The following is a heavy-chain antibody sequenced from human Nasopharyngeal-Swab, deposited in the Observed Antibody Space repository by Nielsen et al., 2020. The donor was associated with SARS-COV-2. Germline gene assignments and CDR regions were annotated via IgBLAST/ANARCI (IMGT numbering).Heavy chain of an antibody. CDR2: IIPIFGTA. D-gene: IGHD2-15*01. CDR3: AKVVVAAREDYYYGMDV. V-gene: IGHV1-69*01. J-gene: IGHJ6*02. Sequence: WVRQAPGQRLEWMGGIIPIFGTANYAQKFQGRVTITADESTSTAYMELSSLRSEDTAVYYCAKVVVAAREDYYYGMDVWGQGATVTVSS.